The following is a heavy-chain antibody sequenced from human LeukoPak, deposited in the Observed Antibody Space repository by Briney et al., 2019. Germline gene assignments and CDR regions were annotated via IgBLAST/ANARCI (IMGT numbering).Heavy chain of an antibody. CDR1: GFTFSSYA. J-gene: IGHJ5*02. CDR3: AKVNPADRSYYDFWSGYLPANWFDP. D-gene: IGHD3-3*01. V-gene: IGHV3-23*01. CDR2: ISGSGGST. Sequence: PGGSLRLSCAASGFTFSSYAMSWVRQAPGKGLEWVSAISGSGGSTYYADSVKGRFTISRDNSKNTLYLQMNSLRAEDTAVYYCAKVNPADRSYYDFWSGYLPANWFDPWGQGTLVTVSS.